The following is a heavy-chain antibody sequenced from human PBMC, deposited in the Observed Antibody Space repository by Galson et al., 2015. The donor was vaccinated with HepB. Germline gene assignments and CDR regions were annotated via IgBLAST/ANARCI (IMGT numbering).Heavy chain of an antibody. V-gene: IGHV1-18*01. CDR1: GYNFSSHG. Sequence: SVKVSCKASGYNFSSHGLDWLRQAPGLGPEWLGRLNTYNGQTDFAQNFRGRVAMTVETSTTTASMELRNLRADDTAIYYCATRNFDKEAFDNWGQGTLVTVSS. J-gene: IGHJ4*02. CDR2: LNTYNGQT. CDR3: ATRNFDKEAFDN. D-gene: IGHD3-9*01.